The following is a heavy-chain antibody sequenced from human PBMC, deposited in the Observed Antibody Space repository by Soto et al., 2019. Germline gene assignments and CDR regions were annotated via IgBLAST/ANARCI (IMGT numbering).Heavy chain of an antibody. D-gene: IGHD2-21*01. CDR2: ISHDGNNK. CDR1: GFAFSSYG. Sequence: GGSLRLSCAASGFAFSSYGMHWVRQAPGKGLEWVAVISHDGNNKYYADSVKGRFTISRDNSKNTLFLQMSSLGVEDTAVFYCAKGLEVGVIYSGMNVWGKGTTVTV. V-gene: IGHV3-30*18. J-gene: IGHJ6*04. CDR3: AKGLEVGVIYSGMNV.